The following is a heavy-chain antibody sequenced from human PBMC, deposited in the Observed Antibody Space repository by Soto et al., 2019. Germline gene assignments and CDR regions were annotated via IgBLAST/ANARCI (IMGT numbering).Heavy chain of an antibody. CDR3: ARDCSSSSCYGFYYYAMDV. J-gene: IGHJ6*02. V-gene: IGHV3-48*02. Sequence: GGSLRLSCAASGFTFSSYSMNWVRQAPGKGLEWISYISSSSGTVYNADSVEGRFTISRDNAKNSLYLQMNSLRDEDTAVYYCARDCSSSSCYGFYYYAMDVWGQGTTVTVSS. CDR1: GFTFSSYS. D-gene: IGHD2-2*01. CDR2: ISSSSGTV.